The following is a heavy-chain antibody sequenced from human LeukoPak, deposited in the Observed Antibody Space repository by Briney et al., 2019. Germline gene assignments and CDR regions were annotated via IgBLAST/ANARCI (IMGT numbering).Heavy chain of an antibody. V-gene: IGHV3-7*02. J-gene: IGHJ4*02. D-gene: IGHD3-16*01. Sequence: GGSLRLSCAASGITFSSYWMNWVRQAPGKGLKWVATINQDGSDKYYVDSVRGRFTISRDNAKNSLYLQMNSLRADDTAVYYCARVTERIMIDWGQGTLVTVSS. CDR1: GITFSSYW. CDR2: INQDGSDK. CDR3: ARVTERIMID.